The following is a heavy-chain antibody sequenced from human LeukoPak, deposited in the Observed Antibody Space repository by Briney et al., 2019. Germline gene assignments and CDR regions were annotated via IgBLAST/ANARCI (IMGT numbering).Heavy chain of an antibody. Sequence: GGSLRLSCAASGFTFSSYAMSWVRQAPGKGLEWVSAISGSGGSTYYADSVKGRFTISRDNSKNTLYLQMNSLRAEDTAVYYCARDYSASRTYYNSGYWGQGTLVTVSS. CDR2: ISGSGGST. D-gene: IGHD3-10*01. V-gene: IGHV3-23*01. CDR3: ARDYSASRTYYNSGY. CDR1: GFTFSSYA. J-gene: IGHJ4*02.